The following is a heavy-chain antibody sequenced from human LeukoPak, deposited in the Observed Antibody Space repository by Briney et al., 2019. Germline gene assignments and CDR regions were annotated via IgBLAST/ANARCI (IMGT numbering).Heavy chain of an antibody. J-gene: IGHJ4*02. V-gene: IGHV3-48*03. CDR1: GFTFSSYE. CDR3: ASAGFTYYYDSSGYYPPGN. CDR2: ISSSGSTI. Sequence: GGSLRLSCAASGFTFSSYEMNWVRQAPGKGREWVSYISSSGSTIYYADSVKGRFTISRDNAKNSLYLQMNSLRAEDTAVYYCASAGFTYYYDSSGYYPPGNWGQGTLVTVSS. D-gene: IGHD3-22*01.